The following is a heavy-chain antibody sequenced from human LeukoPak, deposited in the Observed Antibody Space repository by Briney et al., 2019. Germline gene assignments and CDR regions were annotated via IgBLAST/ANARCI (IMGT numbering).Heavy chain of an antibody. D-gene: IGHD2/OR15-2a*01. CDR3: ARTRGTHISMAYLDS. CDR1: GYTFTGYY. V-gene: IGHV1-2*02. J-gene: IGHJ4*02. CDR2: INPNSGGT. Sequence: ASVKVSCKASGYTFTGYYMHWVRQAPGQGLECMGWINPNSGGTNYAQKFQGRVTMTRDTSISTAYMELSSLRSDDTAVYYCARTRGTHISMAYLDSWGQGTLVTVSS.